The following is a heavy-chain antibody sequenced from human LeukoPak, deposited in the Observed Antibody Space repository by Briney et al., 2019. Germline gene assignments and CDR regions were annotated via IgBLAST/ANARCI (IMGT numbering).Heavy chain of an antibody. D-gene: IGHD6-13*01. CDR1: GFTFTSSA. Sequence: GASVKVSCKASGFTFTSSAMQWVRQARGQRLEWIGWIVVGSGNTNYAQKFRERVTIIRDMSTSTAYMELSSLRSEDTAVYYCAAYRPRGSSWYGDAFDIWGQGTMVTVSS. CDR2: IVVGSGNT. CDR3: AAYRPRGSSWYGDAFDI. J-gene: IGHJ3*02. V-gene: IGHV1-58*02.